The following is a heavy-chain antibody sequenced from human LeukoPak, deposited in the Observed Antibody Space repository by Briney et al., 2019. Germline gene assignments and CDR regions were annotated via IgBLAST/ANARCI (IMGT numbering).Heavy chain of an antibody. CDR3: ARDYYDSSGYYPFDY. V-gene: IGHV3-21*01. CDR1: GFTFSSYS. CDR2: ISSSSSYV. Sequence: GGSLRLSCAASGFTFSSYSMNWVRQAPGKGLEWVSSISSSSSYVYYADSVKGRFTISRDNAKNSLYLQMNSLRAEDTAVYYCARDYYDSSGYYPFDYWGQGTLVTVSS. J-gene: IGHJ4*02. D-gene: IGHD3-22*01.